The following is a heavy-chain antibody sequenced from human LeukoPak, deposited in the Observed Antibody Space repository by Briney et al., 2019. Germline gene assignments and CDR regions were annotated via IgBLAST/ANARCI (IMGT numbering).Heavy chain of an antibody. J-gene: IGHJ4*02. D-gene: IGHD3-10*01. CDR2: IYYSGST. Sequence: KPSETLSLTCTVSGGSITSYYWSWIRQPPGKGLEWIGYIYYSGSTNYNPSLKSRVTMSVDTSKNQFSLKLNSVTAADTAVYYCASQGGSGTYNNHWGQGTLVTVSS. CDR1: GGSITSYY. V-gene: IGHV4-59*08. CDR3: ASQGGSGTYNNH.